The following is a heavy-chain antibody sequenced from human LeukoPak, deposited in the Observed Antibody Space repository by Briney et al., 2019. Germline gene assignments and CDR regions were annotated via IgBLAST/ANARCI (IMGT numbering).Heavy chain of an antibody. D-gene: IGHD2-8*01. Sequence: PGGSLRLSCAASGFTFSSYAMHWVRQAPGKGLEWVAVISYDGSNKYYADSVKGRFTISRDNSKNTLYLQMNSLRAEDTAVYYCARNSQSSGVWIIMNWFDPWGQGTLVIVSS. J-gene: IGHJ5*02. CDR3: ARNSQSSGVWIIMNWFDP. CDR1: GFTFSSYA. V-gene: IGHV3-30-3*01. CDR2: ISYDGSNK.